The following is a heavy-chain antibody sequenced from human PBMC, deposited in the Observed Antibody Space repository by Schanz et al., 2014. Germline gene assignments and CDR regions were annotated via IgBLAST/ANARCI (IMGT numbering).Heavy chain of an antibody. V-gene: IGHV1-8*01. CDR3: ARLGTGMAVAGSVIDSYYYYMDV. CDR2: MNPNSGNT. Sequence: QVQLIQSGAEVKKPGAPVKVSCTASGYTFTSYDINWVRQAPGQGLEWLGWMNPNSGNTGYAQKFQGRVTMTRNTSISTAYMELSSLRSEDTAVYYCARLGTGMAVAGSVIDSYYYYMDVWGEGTTVTVSS. D-gene: IGHD6-19*01. CDR1: GYTFTSYD. J-gene: IGHJ6*03.